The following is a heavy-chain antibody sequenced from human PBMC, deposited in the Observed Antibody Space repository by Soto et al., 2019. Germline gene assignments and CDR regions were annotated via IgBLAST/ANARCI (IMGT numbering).Heavy chain of an antibody. CDR3: VRDCSGGGCYSDYGMDV. J-gene: IGHJ6*02. CDR2: IYSSGST. D-gene: IGHD2-15*01. Sequence: SETLSLTCTVSGYSIRNFYWSWIRQPAGKGLEWIGRIYSSGSTDYNASLKSRVSMSVDRSNNQFFLRLTSVTADDTAVYYCVRDCSGGGCYSDYGMDVWGQGTTVT. V-gene: IGHV4-4*07. CDR1: GYSIRNFY.